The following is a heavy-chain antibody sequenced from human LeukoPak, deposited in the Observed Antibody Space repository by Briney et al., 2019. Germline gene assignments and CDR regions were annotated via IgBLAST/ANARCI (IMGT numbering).Heavy chain of an antibody. CDR2: IKHDEIEK. CDR3: TRVPYGDYWSSDY. D-gene: IGHD4-17*01. V-gene: IGHV3-7*01. CDR1: GFPFSRFW. Sequence: GGSLRLSCAASGFPFSRFWMNWVRQAPGKGLEWVANIKHDEIEKYYVDSVKGRFTISRDNAKNSLFLQMNSLRVEDTAIYYCTRVPYGDYWSSDYWGQGTLVTVSS. J-gene: IGHJ4*02.